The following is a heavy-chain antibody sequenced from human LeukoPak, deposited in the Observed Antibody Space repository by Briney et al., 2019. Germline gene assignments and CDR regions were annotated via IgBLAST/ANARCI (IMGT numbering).Heavy chain of an antibody. CDR3: ARSAEHCNNGVCFTDYYMDV. Sequence: ASVKVSCKASGYTFTNYAMNWVRQAPGQGLEWMGWINPNSGGTNYAQKFQGRVTMTRDTSISTAYMELSSLTSDDTAVYFCARSAEHCNNGVCFTDYYMDVWGKGTTVTVSS. CDR2: INPNSGGT. V-gene: IGHV1-2*02. CDR1: GYTFTNYA. J-gene: IGHJ6*03. D-gene: IGHD2-8*01.